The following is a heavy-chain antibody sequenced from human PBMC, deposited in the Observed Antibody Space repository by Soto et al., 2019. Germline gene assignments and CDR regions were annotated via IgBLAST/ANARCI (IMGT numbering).Heavy chain of an antibody. D-gene: IGHD5-18*01. CDR2: ISYDGNNK. CDR1: GFTFSSFG. V-gene: IGHV3-30*18. J-gene: IGHJ4*02. CDR3: AKETGRRYSNGSPYYFDS. Sequence: QVQLVESGGGVVQPGRSLRLSCAASGFTFSSFGMHWVRQAPGKGLEWAAVISYDGNNKYHADSVKGRFTISRDNSKKTLYLQMNSLRAEDTAVYYCAKETGRRYSNGSPYYFDSWGQGTLVTVSS.